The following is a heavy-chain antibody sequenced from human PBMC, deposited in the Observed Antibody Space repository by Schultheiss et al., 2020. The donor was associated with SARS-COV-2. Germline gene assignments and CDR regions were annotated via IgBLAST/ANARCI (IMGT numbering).Heavy chain of an antibody. J-gene: IGHJ4*02. CDR1: GYTLTELS. V-gene: IGHV1-24*01. CDR3: ARDGDGYIDY. Sequence: ASVKVSCKVSGYTLTELSMHWVRQAPGKGLEWMGGFDPEDGETIYAQKFQGRVTITRDTSASTAYMELSSLRSEDTAVYYCARDGDGYIDYWGQGTLVTVSS. D-gene: IGHD5-24*01. CDR2: FDPEDGET.